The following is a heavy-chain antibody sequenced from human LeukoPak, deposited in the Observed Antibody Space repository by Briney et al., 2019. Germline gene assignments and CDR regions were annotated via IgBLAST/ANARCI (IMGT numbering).Heavy chain of an antibody. CDR2: ISSSSSYI. J-gene: IGHJ3*02. CDR3: GPKRRSGYYSADAFDI. V-gene: IGHV3-21*01. D-gene: IGHD3-3*01. CDR1: GFTFSSYS. Sequence: GGSLRPSCAASGFTFSSYSMNWVRQAPGKGLEWVSSISSSSSYIYYADSVKGRFTISRDNAKNSLYLQMNSLRAEDTAVYYCGPKRRSGYYSADAFDIWGQGTMVTVSS.